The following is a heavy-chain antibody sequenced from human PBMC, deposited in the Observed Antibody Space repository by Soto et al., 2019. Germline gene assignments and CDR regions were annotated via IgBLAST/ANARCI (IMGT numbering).Heavy chain of an antibody. J-gene: IGHJ6*03. Sequence: GGSLRLSCAASGFTFSSYSMNWVRQAPGKGLEWVSYISSSSSTIYYADSVKGRFTISRDNAKNSLYLQMNSLRDEDTAVYYCARGPNKTLYYYMDVWGKGTTVTVSS. CDR3: ARGPNKTLYYYMDV. V-gene: IGHV3-48*02. CDR2: ISSSSSTI. CDR1: GFTFSSYS.